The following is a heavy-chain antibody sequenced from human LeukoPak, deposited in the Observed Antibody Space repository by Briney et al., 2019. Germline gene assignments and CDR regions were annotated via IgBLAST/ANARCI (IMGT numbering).Heavy chain of an antibody. V-gene: IGHV1-69*13. D-gene: IGHD2-2*01. CDR2: IIPIFGTA. CDR1: GGTFSSYA. Sequence: GASVKVSCKASGGTFSSYAIRWVRQAPGQGLEWMGGIIPIFGTANYAQKFQGRVTITADESTSTAYMELSSLRSEDTAVYYCARPAGDIVVVPAASVAYDIWGQGTMVTVSS. CDR3: ARPAGDIVVVPAASVAYDI. J-gene: IGHJ3*02.